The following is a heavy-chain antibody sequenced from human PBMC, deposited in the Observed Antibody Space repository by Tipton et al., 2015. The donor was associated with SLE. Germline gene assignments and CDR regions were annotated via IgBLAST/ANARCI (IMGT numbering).Heavy chain of an antibody. CDR2: IYPGDSDT. V-gene: IGHV5-51*03. D-gene: IGHD7-27*01. Sequence: QLVQSGAEVKKPGESLKISCKGSGYSFNTYWIGWVRQMPGKGLEWMGFIYPGDSDTRYSPSFQGQVTISADKFISLAYLQWSSLKAADTAMYYCARRLIGDEAAFDIWGQGTIVTVSS. CDR3: ARRLIGDEAAFDI. CDR1: GYSFNTYW. J-gene: IGHJ3*02.